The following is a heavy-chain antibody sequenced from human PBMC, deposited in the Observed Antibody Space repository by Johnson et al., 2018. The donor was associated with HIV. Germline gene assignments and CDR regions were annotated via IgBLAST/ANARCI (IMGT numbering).Heavy chain of an antibody. CDR1: GFTFSSYG. J-gene: IGHJ3*02. CDR3: ASSWGNAFDI. CDR2: ISYDGSNK. D-gene: IGHD7-27*01. Sequence: QVLLVESGGGVVQPGRSLRLSCAASGFTFSSYGMHWVRQAPGKGLEWVAVISYDGSNKYSADSVKGRFTISRDNSKNTLYLQMNSLRAEDTAVYYCASSWGNAFDIWGQGTMVTVSS. V-gene: IGHV3-30*03.